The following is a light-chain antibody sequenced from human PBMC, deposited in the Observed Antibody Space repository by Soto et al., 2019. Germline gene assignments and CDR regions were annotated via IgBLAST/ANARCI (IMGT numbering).Light chain of an antibody. CDR1: QSISSW. Sequence: DIQMTQSPSTLCASVGDRVTITCRASQSISSWLAWYQQKPGKAPKLLIYDASSLESGVPSRFSGSGSGTEFTLTISSLQPDDFATYYCQQYNSYQGTFGQGTKV. CDR3: QQYNSYQGT. CDR2: DAS. V-gene: IGKV1-5*01. J-gene: IGKJ1*01.